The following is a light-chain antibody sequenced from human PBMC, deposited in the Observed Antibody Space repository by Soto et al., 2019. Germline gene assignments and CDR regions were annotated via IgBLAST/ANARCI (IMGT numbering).Light chain of an antibody. CDR1: SSDVGGYNY. Sequence: QYVLTQPACVSGSPGQSITISCTGTSSDVGGYNYVSWCQQHPGKAPKLMIYEVSNRPSGVSNRFSGSKSGNTASLTISGLQAEDEADYYCSSYTSSSTPYVFGTGTKVTVL. CDR2: EVS. J-gene: IGLJ1*01. V-gene: IGLV2-14*01. CDR3: SSYTSSSTPYV.